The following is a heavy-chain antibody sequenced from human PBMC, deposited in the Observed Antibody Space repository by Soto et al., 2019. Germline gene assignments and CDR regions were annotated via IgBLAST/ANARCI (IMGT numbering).Heavy chain of an antibody. Sequence: SLRLSCAASGFTFSSYWMHWVRQAPGRGLVWVSRINSDGSGTSYAGSVKGRFTISRDNAKNTLYLQMNSLRAEDTAVYYCVRTSLVVAAATREDYWGQGTLVTVSS. D-gene: IGHD2-15*01. CDR1: GFTFSSYW. J-gene: IGHJ4*02. V-gene: IGHV3-74*01. CDR2: INSDGSGT. CDR3: VRTSLVVAAATREDY.